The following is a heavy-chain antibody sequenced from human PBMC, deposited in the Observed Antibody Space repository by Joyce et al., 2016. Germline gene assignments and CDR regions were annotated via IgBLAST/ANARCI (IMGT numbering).Heavy chain of an antibody. CDR1: GFSFNGYW. CDR3: ARVISHSHFDT. CDR2: IYPGDSRT. D-gene: IGHD2-21*01. J-gene: IGHJ4*02. Sequence: EVQLVQSGAEVQKPGESLKISCKSSGFSFNGYWIAWVRQMPGKGLEWMGNIYPGDSRTIYSPSFQGQVTISADKSINTAYLHWSSLKSSDTAIYYCARVISHSHFDTWGQGTLVTVSS. V-gene: IGHV5-51*01.